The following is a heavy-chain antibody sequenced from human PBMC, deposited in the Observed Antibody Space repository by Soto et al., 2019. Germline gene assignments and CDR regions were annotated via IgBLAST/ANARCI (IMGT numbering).Heavy chain of an antibody. Sequence: SETLSLTCAVSGSSITNGYYWGWIRQPPGKGLEWIGSIYHSGNTYYNPSLKSLVTLSIDTSKNQFSLKLRSVTAADTAMYYCARVKLAGRGSFHDWGQGTLVTVS. V-gene: IGHV4-38-2*01. D-gene: IGHD3-3*02. CDR1: GSSITNGYY. J-gene: IGHJ4*02. CDR2: IYHSGNT. CDR3: ARVKLAGRGSFHD.